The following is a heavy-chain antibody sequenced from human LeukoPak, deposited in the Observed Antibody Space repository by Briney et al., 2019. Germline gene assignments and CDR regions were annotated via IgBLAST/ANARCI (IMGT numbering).Heavy chain of an antibody. CDR2: IYHSGST. V-gene: IGHV4-38-2*02. J-gene: IGHJ4*02. D-gene: IGHD4-11*01. Sequence: SETLSLTCTVSGYSISSGYYWGWIRQPPGKGLEWIGSIYHSGSTYYNPSLKSRVTISVDTSKNQFSLKLNSVTAADTAMYYCARGPTMTTDYWGQGTLVTVSS. CDR3: ARGPTMTTDY. CDR1: GYSISSGYY.